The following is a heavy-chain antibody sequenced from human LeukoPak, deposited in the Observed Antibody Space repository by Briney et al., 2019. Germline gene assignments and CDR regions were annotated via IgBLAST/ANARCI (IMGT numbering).Heavy chain of an antibody. Sequence: PGGSLRLSCAASGFTVSSSYMTWVRQAPGKGLEWVSVIYSGGDSYYADFLKGRLTISRDNSKNTLYLQMNNLRAEDTAVYYCAAGGRSVLDYWGQGTLVTVSS. CDR3: AAGGRSVLDY. CDR1: GFTVSSSY. D-gene: IGHD2-15*01. V-gene: IGHV3-66*01. CDR2: IYSGGDS. J-gene: IGHJ4*02.